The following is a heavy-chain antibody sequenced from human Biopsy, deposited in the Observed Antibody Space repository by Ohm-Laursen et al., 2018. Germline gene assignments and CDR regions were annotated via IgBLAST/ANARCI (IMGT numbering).Heavy chain of an antibody. CDR1: GGPIDSYY. J-gene: IGHJ3*02. CDR3: GRREVVITHDAFDT. CDR2: VYYSGST. D-gene: IGHD3-22*01. Sequence: PPGTLSLTCSVSGGPIDSYYWSWIRQPPGKGLEWIGDVYYSGSTNRNPSLKSRVTILVDTSKNQFSLKLNSVTAADTAVYYCGRREVVITHDAFDTWGQGTMVTVSS. V-gene: IGHV4-59*08.